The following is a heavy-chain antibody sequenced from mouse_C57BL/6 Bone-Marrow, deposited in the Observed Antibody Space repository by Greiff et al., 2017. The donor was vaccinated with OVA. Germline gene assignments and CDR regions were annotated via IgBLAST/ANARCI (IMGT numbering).Heavy chain of an antibody. Sequence: QVQLQQSGAELVRPGTSVKVSCKASGYAFTNYLIEWVKQRPGQGLEWIGVINPGSGGTNYNEKFKGKATLTADKSSSTAYMQLSSLTSEDSAVYVGARERGDYVDYWGQGTTLTVSS. CDR3: ARERGDYVDY. CDR2: INPGSGGT. V-gene: IGHV1-54*01. CDR1: GYAFTNYL. J-gene: IGHJ2*01.